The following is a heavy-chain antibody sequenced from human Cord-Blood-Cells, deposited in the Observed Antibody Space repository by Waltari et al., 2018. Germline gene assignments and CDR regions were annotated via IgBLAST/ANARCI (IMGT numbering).Heavy chain of an antibody. Sequence: QVQLQESGPGLVKLSETLSLTCTVPGGSIRRYSWSWIRQPAGKGLEWIGRIYTSGSTNYNPSLKSRVTMSVDTSKNQFSLKLSSVTAADTAVYYCARSGYSSGWFDAFDIWGQGTMVTVSS. V-gene: IGHV4-4*07. CDR2: IYTSGST. CDR3: ARSGYSSGWFDAFDI. D-gene: IGHD6-19*01. J-gene: IGHJ3*02. CDR1: GGSIRRYS.